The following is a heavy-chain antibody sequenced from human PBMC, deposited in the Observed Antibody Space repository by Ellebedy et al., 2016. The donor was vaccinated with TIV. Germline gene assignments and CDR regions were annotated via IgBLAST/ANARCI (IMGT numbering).Heavy chain of an antibody. CDR3: ARGHDYGDYTDYYYGMDV. D-gene: IGHD4-17*01. Sequence: SVKVSCXASGGTFSSYAISWVRQAPGQGLEWMGGIIPIFGTANYAQKFQGRVTITADESTSTAYMELSSLRSEDTAVYYCARGHDYGDYTDYYYGMDVWGQGTTVTVSS. J-gene: IGHJ6*02. V-gene: IGHV1-69*13. CDR2: IIPIFGTA. CDR1: GGTFSSYA.